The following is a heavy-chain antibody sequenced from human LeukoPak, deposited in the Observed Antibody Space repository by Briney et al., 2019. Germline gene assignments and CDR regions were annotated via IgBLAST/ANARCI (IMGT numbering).Heavy chain of an antibody. V-gene: IGHV3-30*18. D-gene: IGHD6-13*01. J-gene: IGHJ4*02. CDR2: ISYDGSNK. CDR1: GFTFSSYG. Sequence: GRSLRLPCAASGFTFSSYGMHWVRQAPGKGLEWVAVISYDGSNKYYADSVKGRFTISRDNSKNTLYLQMNSLRAEDTAVYYCAKRAAAGTFDFDYWGQGTLVTVSS. CDR3: AKRAAAGTFDFDY.